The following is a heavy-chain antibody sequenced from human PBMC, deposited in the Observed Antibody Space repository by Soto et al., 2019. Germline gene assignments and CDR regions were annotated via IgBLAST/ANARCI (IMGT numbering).Heavy chain of an antibody. D-gene: IGHD3-3*01. CDR1: VSTFGSYS. Sequence: GGPLRLSCAAYVSTFGSYSMNWVRQAPGKGLEWVSYISSSSSTIYYADSVKGRFTISRDNAKNSLYLQMDSPRAEDTAVYYCARQITLFGVVIRETDYWGQGTLVTVSS. CDR3: ARQITLFGVVIRETDY. V-gene: IGHV3-48*01. CDR2: ISSSSSTI. J-gene: IGHJ4*02.